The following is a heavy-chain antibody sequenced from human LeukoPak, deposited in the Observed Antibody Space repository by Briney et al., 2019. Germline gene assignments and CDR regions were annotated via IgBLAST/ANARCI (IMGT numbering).Heavy chain of an antibody. Sequence: GGSLTLSCAPSGFTFSIYAMSWVRQPPGKGLEWVSAISGRVGSTYYADSVKGRFTISRDNPKNTLYLQMNSLRAEDTAVYYCAREIRGVTGRDYWGQGTLVTVSS. V-gene: IGHV3-23*01. D-gene: IGHD3-9*01. CDR2: ISGRVGST. CDR3: AREIRGVTGRDY. J-gene: IGHJ4*02. CDR1: GFTFSIYA.